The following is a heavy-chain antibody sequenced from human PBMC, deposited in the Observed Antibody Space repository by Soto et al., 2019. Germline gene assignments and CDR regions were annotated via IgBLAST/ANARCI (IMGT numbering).Heavy chain of an antibody. CDR2: ISSSSGYT. V-gene: IGHV3-11*06. J-gene: IGHJ4*02. D-gene: IGHD4-17*01. CDR1: GFTFSDYY. CDR3: AKEYGRLDY. Sequence: GSLRLSCAASGFTFSDYYMSWIRQAPGKGLEWVSYISSSSGYTNYADSVKGRFTISRDNAKNSLYLQMNSLRAEDTAVYYCAKEYGRLDYWGQGTLVTVSS.